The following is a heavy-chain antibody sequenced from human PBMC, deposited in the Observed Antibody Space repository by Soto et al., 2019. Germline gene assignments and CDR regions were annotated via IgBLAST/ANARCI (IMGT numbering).Heavy chain of an antibody. D-gene: IGHD1-26*01. Sequence: SETLSRTCAVYGGSFSCYYCSWMRQPPGKGLEWIGEINHSGSTNYNPSLKSRVTISVDTSKNQFSLKLSSVTAADAAVYYCARGRRSGSYSYYYYYGMDVWGQGTTVT. CDR2: INHSGST. V-gene: IGHV4-34*01. CDR3: ARGRRSGSYSYYYYYGMDV. J-gene: IGHJ6*02. CDR1: GGSFSCYY.